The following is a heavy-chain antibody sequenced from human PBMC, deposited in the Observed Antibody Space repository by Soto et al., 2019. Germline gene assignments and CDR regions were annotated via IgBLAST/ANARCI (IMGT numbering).Heavy chain of an antibody. Sequence: EVQLVESGGGLVQPGGSLRLSCAASGFTFSSYWMHWVRQAPGKGLVWVSRINSDGSITSYADSVKGRFTISRDNAKNPPYLQMNSLRAEDTAVYYCAIPASGGMDVWGQGTTVTVSS. V-gene: IGHV3-74*01. J-gene: IGHJ6*02. CDR3: AIPASGGMDV. CDR1: GFTFSSYW. D-gene: IGHD2-2*01. CDR2: INSDGSIT.